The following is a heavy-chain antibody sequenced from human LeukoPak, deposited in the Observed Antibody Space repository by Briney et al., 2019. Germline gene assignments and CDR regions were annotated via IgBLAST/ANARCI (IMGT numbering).Heavy chain of an antibody. D-gene: IGHD2-2*01. CDR3: ASSYCSSISCFGY. CDR2: ISSSGSVI. CDR1: GFTFSSYS. V-gene: IGHV3-48*02. Sequence: GGSLRLSCAASGFTFSSYSMNWVRQAPGKGLEWVSYISSSGSVIYYADSVKGRFTISRDNAKNSLYLQMNSLRDEDTAVYYCASSYCSSISCFGYWGQGTLVSVSS. J-gene: IGHJ4*02.